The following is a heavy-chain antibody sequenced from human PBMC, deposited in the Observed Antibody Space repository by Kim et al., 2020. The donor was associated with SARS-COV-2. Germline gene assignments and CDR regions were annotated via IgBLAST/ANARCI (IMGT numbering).Heavy chain of an antibody. Sequence: SETLSLTCAVYGGSFSGYYWSWIRQPPGKGLEWIGEINHSGSTNYNPSLKSRVTISVDTSKNQFSLKLSSVTAADTAVYYCAGIMITFGGVIVRGIDYWGQGTLVTVSS. CDR3: AGIMITFGGVIVRGIDY. CDR2: INHSGST. J-gene: IGHJ4*02. V-gene: IGHV4-34*01. CDR1: GGSFSGYY. D-gene: IGHD3-16*02.